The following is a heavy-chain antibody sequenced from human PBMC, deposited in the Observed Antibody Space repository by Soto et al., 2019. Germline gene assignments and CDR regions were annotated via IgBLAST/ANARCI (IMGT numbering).Heavy chain of an antibody. V-gene: IGHV3-23*01. D-gene: IGHD5-18*01. CDR3: AKEGGDVDTAMAAVFDY. CDR2: ISGSGGTT. CDR1: GFTFSSYA. J-gene: IGHJ4*02. Sequence: GGSLRLSCAASGFTFSSYAMSWVRQAPGKGLEWVSGISGSGGTTYYADSVKGRFAISRDNSKNTQYLQMTSLRAEDTAVYYCAKEGGDVDTAMAAVFDYWGQGTLVTVSS.